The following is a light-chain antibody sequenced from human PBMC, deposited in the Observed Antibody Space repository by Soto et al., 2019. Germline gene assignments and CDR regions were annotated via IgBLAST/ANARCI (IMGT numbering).Light chain of an antibody. CDR3: QSYDSSLSGSYV. CDR1: SSNIGARVD. Sequence: QPVLTQPPSVSGAPGQTVTISCTGSSSNIGARVDVHWYQHLPGTAPKLLIYSNNIRPSGVPDRFSGSKSGSSASLAISGLQPEDEGDYYCQSYDSSLSGSYVFGTGTKVTVL. V-gene: IGLV1-40*01. J-gene: IGLJ1*01. CDR2: SNN.